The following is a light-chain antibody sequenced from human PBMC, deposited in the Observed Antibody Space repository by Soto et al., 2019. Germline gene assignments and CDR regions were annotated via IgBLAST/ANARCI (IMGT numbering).Light chain of an antibody. CDR2: EVT. Sequence: QSVLTQPPSVSGSPGQSITISCTGTSSDIGAYNYVSWYQQHPGKAPKLLIYEVTNRPSGVSDRLSGSKSGNTASLTISGLQAEDEANYYCNSYTTLSNRVFGTGTKVTVL. CDR1: SSDIGAYNY. V-gene: IGLV2-14*01. J-gene: IGLJ1*01. CDR3: NSYTTLSNRV.